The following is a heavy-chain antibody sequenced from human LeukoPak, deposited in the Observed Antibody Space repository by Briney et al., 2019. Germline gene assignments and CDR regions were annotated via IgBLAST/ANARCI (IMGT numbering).Heavy chain of an antibody. Sequence: GGSLRLSCAASGFIFSTYAMSWVRQAPGKGLEWVSAIIGSAGSTYYADSVKGRFTISRDNSKNTLYLQMNSLRAEDTAVYYCAKNLAYYGSGSPDYWGQGTLVTVSS. CDR1: GFIFSTYA. V-gene: IGHV3-23*01. CDR3: AKNLAYYGSGSPDY. J-gene: IGHJ4*02. CDR2: IIGSAGST. D-gene: IGHD3-10*01.